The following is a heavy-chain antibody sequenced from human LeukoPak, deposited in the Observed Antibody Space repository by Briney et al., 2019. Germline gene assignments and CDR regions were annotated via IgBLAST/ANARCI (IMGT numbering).Heavy chain of an antibody. CDR3: ARHSRTTGTTSP. CDR1: GYRFTSYW. J-gene: IGHJ5*02. Sequence: GESLKISCKGSGYRFTSYWIGWGRQMPGKGLEWMGIIYPGDSDTRYSPSFQGQVTISADKSVSTAYLQWSSLKASDTAMYYCARHSRTTGTTSPWGQGTLVTVSS. D-gene: IGHD1-1*01. CDR2: IYPGDSDT. V-gene: IGHV5-51*01.